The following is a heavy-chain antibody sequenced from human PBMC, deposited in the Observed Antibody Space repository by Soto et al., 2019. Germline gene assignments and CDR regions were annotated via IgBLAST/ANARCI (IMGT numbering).Heavy chain of an antibody. J-gene: IGHJ5*02. CDR3: AKGGAQLLHYNWFDP. CDR2: IKQDGSEK. D-gene: IGHD2-2*01. V-gene: IGHV3-7*02. Sequence: PGGSLRLSCAASGFTFSSYWMSWVRQAPGKGLEWVANIKQDGSEKYYVDSVKGRFTISRDNAKNSLYLQMNSLRAEDTAVYYCAKGGAQLLHYNWFDPWGQGTLVTVSS. CDR1: GFTFSSYW.